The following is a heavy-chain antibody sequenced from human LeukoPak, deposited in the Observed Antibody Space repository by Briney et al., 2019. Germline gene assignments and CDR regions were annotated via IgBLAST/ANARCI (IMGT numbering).Heavy chain of an antibody. CDR1: GFTFSDYY. V-gene: IGHV3-11*04. CDR3: AKDLRSSGVVVPAAIRGPGPFDY. CDR2: ISSSGSTI. J-gene: IGHJ4*02. D-gene: IGHD2-2*02. Sequence: GGSLRLSCAASGFTFSDYYMSWIRQAPGKGLEWVSYISSSGSTIYYADSVEGRFTISRDNAKNSLYLQMNSLRAEDTAVYYCAKDLRSSGVVVPAAIRGPGPFDYWGQGTLVTVSS.